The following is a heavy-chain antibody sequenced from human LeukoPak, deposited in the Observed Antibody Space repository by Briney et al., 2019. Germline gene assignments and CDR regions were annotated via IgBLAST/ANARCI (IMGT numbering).Heavy chain of an antibody. J-gene: IGHJ4*02. CDR2: IKSKTDGGTT. D-gene: IGHD1-26*01. Sequence: PGGSLRLSCAASGFTFSSYSMTWVRQAPGKGLEWVGRIKSKTDGGTTDYAAPVKGRFTISRDDSKNTLYLQMNSLKTEDTAVYYCTTNPSELPLDYWGQGTLVTVSS. CDR1: GFTFSSYS. V-gene: IGHV3-15*01. CDR3: TTNPSELPLDY.